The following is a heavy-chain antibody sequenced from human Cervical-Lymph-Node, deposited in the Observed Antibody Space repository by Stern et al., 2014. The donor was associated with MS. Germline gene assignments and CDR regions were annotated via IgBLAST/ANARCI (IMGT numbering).Heavy chain of an antibody. V-gene: IGHV3-23*04. CDR2: IRDNAVYA. J-gene: IGHJ6*02. D-gene: IGHD2-2*01. CDR3: AKDLGRGVVVVPLYGLDV. Sequence: EVQLVESGGGLVQPGGSLRLSCAASGFTFSTYAFSWVRQAPGKGLEWVARIRDNAVYAYYADAVKGRFTISRDNSKSMLYLEMQSLRAEDTAVYHCAKDLGRGVVVVPLYGLDVWGQGTTVTVSS. CDR1: GFTFSTYA.